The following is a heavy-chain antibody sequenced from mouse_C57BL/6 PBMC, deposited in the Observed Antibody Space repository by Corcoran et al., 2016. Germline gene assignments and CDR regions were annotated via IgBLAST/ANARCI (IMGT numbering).Heavy chain of an antibody. Sequence: EVQLQQSGPELVKPGASVKISCKASGYTFTDYYMNWVKQSHGKSLEWIGDINPNNGGTSYNQKFKGKATLTVDKSSSTAYMELRSLTSEDSAVYYCARSYYGSSFDDWGQGTTLTVSS. V-gene: IGHV1-26*01. D-gene: IGHD1-1*01. CDR1: GYTFTDYY. CDR3: ARSYYGSSFDD. CDR2: INPNNGGT. J-gene: IGHJ2*01.